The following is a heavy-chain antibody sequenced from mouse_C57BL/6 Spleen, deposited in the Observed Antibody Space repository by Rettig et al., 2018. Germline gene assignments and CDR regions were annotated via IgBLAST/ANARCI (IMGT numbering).Heavy chain of an antibody. Sequence: EVQLQQSGPELVKPGASVKIPCKASGYTFTDSNMHWVKQSHGKSLEWIGDINPNNGGTIYNQKFKGKATLTVDKSSSTAYMELPSLTSEDTAVYYCARRITTVVAYWYFDVWGTGTTVTVSS. J-gene: IGHJ1*03. CDR3: ARRITTVVAYWYFDV. CDR1: GYTFTDSN. V-gene: IGHV1-18*01. CDR2: INPNNGGT. D-gene: IGHD1-1*01.